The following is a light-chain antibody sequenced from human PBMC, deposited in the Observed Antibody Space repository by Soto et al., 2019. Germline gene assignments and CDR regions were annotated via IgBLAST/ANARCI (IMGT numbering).Light chain of an antibody. Sequence: DIVMTQSPNSLAVSLGERATINCRSSQTILYSSHNKTYLAWYQLKAGQPPKLLISWASTRESGVPDRFSGSGSGTDFTLTISSLQAEDVAVYCCQQYYTTPWTFGQGTKVEIK. CDR3: QQYYTTPWT. CDR2: WAS. CDR1: QTILYSSHNKTY. V-gene: IGKV4-1*01. J-gene: IGKJ1*01.